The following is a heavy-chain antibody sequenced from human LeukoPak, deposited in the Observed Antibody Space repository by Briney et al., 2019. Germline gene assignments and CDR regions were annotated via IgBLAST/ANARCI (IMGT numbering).Heavy chain of an antibody. CDR2: IYYSGST. CDR1: GGSISSSSYY. CDR3: ARQGYDFWSGARGVCWFDP. D-gene: IGHD3-3*01. J-gene: IGHJ5*02. V-gene: IGHV4-39*07. Sequence: SETLSLTCTVPGGSISSSSYYWGWIRQPPGKGLEWIGSIYYSGSTYYNPSLKSRVTISVDRSKNQFSLKLSSVTAADTAVYYCARQGYDFWSGARGVCWFDPWGQGTLVTVSS.